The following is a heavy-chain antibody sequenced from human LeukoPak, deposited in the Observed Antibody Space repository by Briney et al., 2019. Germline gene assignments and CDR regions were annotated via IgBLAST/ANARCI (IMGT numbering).Heavy chain of an antibody. CDR3: ARAGYDFFDY. CDR1: GGSISSSHYQ. V-gene: IGHV3-74*01. CDR2: INSDGSST. D-gene: IGHD5-12*01. Sequence: PSETLSLTCTVSGGSISSSHYQWGWVRQAPGKGLVWVSRINSDGSSTSYADSVKGRFTISRGNTKNTLYLQMNSLRAEDTAVYYCARAGYDFFDYWGQGTLVTVSS. J-gene: IGHJ4*02.